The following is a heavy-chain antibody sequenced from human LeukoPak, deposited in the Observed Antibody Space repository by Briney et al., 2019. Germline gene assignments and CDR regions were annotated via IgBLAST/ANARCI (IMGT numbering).Heavy chain of an antibody. CDR3: VRGGRSCYDSSNLDL. Sequence: GGSLRLSCAASGFTFSDHYMDWVRQAPGKGLEWVGRTRNRANSYATEYAASVKGRFTISRDDSKNSLYLQMNSLKTEDTAVYYCVRGGRSCYDSSNLDLWGRGALVTVSS. J-gene: IGHJ2*01. V-gene: IGHV3-72*01. CDR1: GFTFSDHY. CDR2: TRNRANSYAT. D-gene: IGHD3-22*01.